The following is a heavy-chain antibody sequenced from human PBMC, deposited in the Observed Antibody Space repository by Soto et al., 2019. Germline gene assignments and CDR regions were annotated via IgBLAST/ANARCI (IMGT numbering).Heavy chain of an antibody. J-gene: IGHJ4*02. Sequence: QVQLQEPAPGLVKPSESLSLTCTVSGGAISSYYWSWIRQPPGKGLDWIGYINSTGSTNYNPSRKSRVTISVDTSKNQFSLRLSSVTAADTAVYYCARVKYHVVVAATYLDYWGQGTLVAVSS. V-gene: IGHV4-59*01. CDR1: GGAISSYY. CDR2: INSTGST. CDR3: ARVKYHVVVAATYLDY. D-gene: IGHD2-15*01.